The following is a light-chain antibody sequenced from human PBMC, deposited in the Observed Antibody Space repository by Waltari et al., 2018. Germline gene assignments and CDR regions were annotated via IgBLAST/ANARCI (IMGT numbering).Light chain of an antibody. CDR1: QRVLYSSNNKNY. CDR2: WAS. J-gene: IGKJ5*01. Sequence: DIVMNQSPDSLAVSLGERATINCKSSQRVLYSSNNKNYLAWYQQKPGQPPKLLIYWASTRESGVPDRFSGSGSGTDFTLTISSLQAEDVAVYYCQQYYSTPPITFGQGTRLEIK. V-gene: IGKV4-1*01. CDR3: QQYYSTPPIT.